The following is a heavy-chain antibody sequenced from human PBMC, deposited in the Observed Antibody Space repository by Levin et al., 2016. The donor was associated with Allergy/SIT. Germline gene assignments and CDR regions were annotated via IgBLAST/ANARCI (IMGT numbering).Heavy chain of an antibody. D-gene: IGHD5-24*01. CDR2: INHSGNT. J-gene: IGHJ4*02. V-gene: IGHV4-34*01. Sequence: SETLSLTCAVYTGSFSGYYWNWIRQPPGKGLEWIGEINHSGNTNYNPSLKSRVTISVDTSKNQFSLKLTSVTAADTAVYYCARGGDGYNTTIDYWGQGTLVTVSS. CDR1: TGSFSGYY. CDR3: ARGGDGYNTTIDY.